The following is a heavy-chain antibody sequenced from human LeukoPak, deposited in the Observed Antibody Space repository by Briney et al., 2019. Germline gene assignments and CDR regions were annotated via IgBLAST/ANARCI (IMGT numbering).Heavy chain of an antibody. D-gene: IGHD2-2*03. J-gene: IGHJ4*02. CDR1: RFTFSRYG. CDR2: IRYDGSNK. Sequence: GGSLRLSCAASRFTFSRYGMHWVRQAPGKGLEWVAFIRYDGSNKHYADSVKGRFTISRDNSKNTLYLQMNSLRAEDTAVYYCAPLGLDIVVVPAAHDFDYWGQGTLVTVSS. CDR3: APLGLDIVVVPAAHDFDY. V-gene: IGHV3-30*02.